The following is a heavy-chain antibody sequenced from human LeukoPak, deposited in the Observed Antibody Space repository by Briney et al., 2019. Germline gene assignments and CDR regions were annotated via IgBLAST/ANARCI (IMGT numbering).Heavy chain of an antibody. CDR1: GYTFTSYY. Sequence: ASVKVSCKASGYTFTSYYMHWVRQAPGQGLEWMGIINPSGGSTSYAQKFQGRVTMTRDMSTSTVYMELSSLRSEGTAVYYCARGPYGENIWFDPWGQGTLVTVSS. J-gene: IGHJ5*02. D-gene: IGHD4-17*01. CDR2: INPSGGST. CDR3: ARGPYGENIWFDP. V-gene: IGHV1-46*01.